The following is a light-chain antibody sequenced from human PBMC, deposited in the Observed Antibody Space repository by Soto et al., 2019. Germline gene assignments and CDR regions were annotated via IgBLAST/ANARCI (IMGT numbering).Light chain of an antibody. Sequence: EILMTQSPATRPVSPGERATLPCRASQSVSSNLAWYQQKPGQAPRLLIYGASTRANGIPASISGGGSGTEFTLTISSLQPADFSVYYCQQCYNWPKWTFGQGTKVDIK. CDR1: QSVSSN. CDR2: GAS. CDR3: QQCYNWPKWT. J-gene: IGKJ1*01. V-gene: IGKV3-15*01.